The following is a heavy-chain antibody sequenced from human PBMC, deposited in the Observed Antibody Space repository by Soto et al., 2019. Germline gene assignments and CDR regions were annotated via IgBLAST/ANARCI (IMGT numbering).Heavy chain of an antibody. J-gene: IGHJ6*02. Sequence: SETLSLTCTVSGGSISRGGYYWSWIRQHPGKGLEWIGYIYYSGSTYYNPSLKSRVTISVDTSKNQFSLKLSSVTAADTAVYYCERDPEYYYDSSGYYPPPFMYVWGQGTTVTVSS. D-gene: IGHD3-22*01. CDR2: IYYSGST. CDR1: GGSISRGGYY. CDR3: ERDPEYYYDSSGYYPPPFMYV. V-gene: IGHV4-31*03.